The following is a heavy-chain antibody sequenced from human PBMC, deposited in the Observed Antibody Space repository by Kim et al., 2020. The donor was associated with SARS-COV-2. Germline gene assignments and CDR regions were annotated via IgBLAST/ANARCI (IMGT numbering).Heavy chain of an antibody. J-gene: IGHJ4*02. Sequence: TYYADSVKGRFTISRDNSKNTLYLQMTSLRAEDTAVYYCARDYGDYYFDYWGQGTLVTVSS. CDR2: T. V-gene: IGHV3-66*01. CDR3: ARDYGDYYFDY. D-gene: IGHD4-17*01.